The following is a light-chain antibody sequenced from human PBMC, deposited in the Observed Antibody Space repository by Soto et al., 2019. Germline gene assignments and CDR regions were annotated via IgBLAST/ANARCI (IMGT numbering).Light chain of an antibody. V-gene: IGKV3-20*01. Sequence: EIVLTQSPGTLSLSPGERATLSCRASQSVSSSYLAWYQQKPGQAPRLLIYSASSRATGIPDRFSGSGSGTDFTLTISRLEPEDFAVYYCQQYNNWPLTFGGGTKVDIK. CDR1: QSVSSSY. CDR2: SAS. J-gene: IGKJ4*01. CDR3: QQYNNWPLT.